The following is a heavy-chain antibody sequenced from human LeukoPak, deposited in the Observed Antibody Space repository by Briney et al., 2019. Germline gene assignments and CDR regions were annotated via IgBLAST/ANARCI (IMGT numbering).Heavy chain of an antibody. J-gene: IGHJ4*02. D-gene: IGHD3-22*01. CDR2: ISGSGDNT. V-gene: IGHV3-23*01. CDR1: GFTFSSYA. CDR3: AKGSYYDSSGSFYFDY. Sequence: QSGGSLRLSCAASGFTFSSYAMSWVRQAPGKGLEWVSGISGSGDNTYYADSVKGRFTISRDNSKNTLYVQVNSLGIEDTAAYYCAKGSYYDSSGSFYFDYWGQGTLVTVSS.